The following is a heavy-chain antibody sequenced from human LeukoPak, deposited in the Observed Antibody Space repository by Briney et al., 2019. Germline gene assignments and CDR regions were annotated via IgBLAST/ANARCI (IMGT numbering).Heavy chain of an antibody. Sequence: ASVKVSCKASGYTFSTNYLHWVRQAPGQGLEWMGIINPSGGSTTYAQKFQGRVTMIRDTSTSTVHMELHSLRSEDTAVYYCARAVRLRAGASDFDYWGQGTLVTVSS. D-gene: IGHD4-17*01. V-gene: IGHV1-46*01. CDR1: GYTFSTNY. CDR3: ARAVRLRAGASDFDY. CDR2: INPSGGST. J-gene: IGHJ4*02.